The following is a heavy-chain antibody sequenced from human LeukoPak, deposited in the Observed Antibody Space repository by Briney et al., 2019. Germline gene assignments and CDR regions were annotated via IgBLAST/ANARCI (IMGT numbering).Heavy chain of an antibody. CDR1: GNTFTGQY. V-gene: IGHV1-2*02. CDR2: IDPNSGGT. CDR3: AREKLQFYDSSGYRILDL. J-gene: IGHJ5*02. D-gene: IGHD3-22*01. Sequence: ASVKVSCKASGNTFTGQYIHWVRQAPGQGLEWMGWIDPNSGGTNLAQKFQGRVTLTRDTSIITAYMQLNRLRSDDTAVYYCAREKLQFYDSSGYRILDLWGQGSLVTVSS.